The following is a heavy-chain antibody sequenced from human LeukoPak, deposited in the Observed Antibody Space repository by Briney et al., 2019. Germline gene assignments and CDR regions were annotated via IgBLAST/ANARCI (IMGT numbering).Heavy chain of an antibody. Sequence: GGSPRLSCAASGFTFSSYWMSWVRQAPGKGLEWVANIKLDGSEKYYVDSVKGRFTISRDSAKNSLYLQMNSLRAEDTAVYYCARVSAAHYYFDSWGQGTLVTVSS. CDR2: IKLDGSEK. V-gene: IGHV3-7*01. CDR3: ARVSAAHYYFDS. CDR1: GFTFSSYW. D-gene: IGHD2-2*01. J-gene: IGHJ4*02.